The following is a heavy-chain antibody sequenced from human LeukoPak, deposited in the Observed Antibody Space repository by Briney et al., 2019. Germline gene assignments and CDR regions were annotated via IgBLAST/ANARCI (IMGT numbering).Heavy chain of an antibody. D-gene: IGHD6-13*01. J-gene: IGHJ4*02. V-gene: IGHV1-8*01. CDR1: GYRFTNFD. CDR2: MNPDNGNT. CDR3: ARGPRESSSSDY. Sequence: APVKVSCKTSGYRFTNFDINWVRQAPGQGLEWMGWMNPDNGNTGYAQKFQGRVSMSGDTSISTAFMVLSSLRSDDTAVYFCARGPRESSSSDYWGQGTLASVSS.